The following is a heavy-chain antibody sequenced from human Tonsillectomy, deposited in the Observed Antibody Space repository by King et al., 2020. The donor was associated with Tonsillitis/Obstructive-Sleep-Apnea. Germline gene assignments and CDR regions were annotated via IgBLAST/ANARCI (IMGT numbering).Heavy chain of an antibody. V-gene: IGHV4-59*08. D-gene: IGHD3-3*01. CDR1: GGSISNYY. Sequence: LQLQESGPGLVKPSETLSLTCTVSGGSISNYYWNWIRQPPGKGLEWIGYIYYSGSTNYNPSLKSRVTISSDTSKNQFSLKLSSVTAADTAVYYCARQGDDDFWSGYSNDYNYGMDVWGQGTTVTVSS. J-gene: IGHJ6*02. CDR3: ARQGDDDFWSGYSNDYNYGMDV. CDR2: IYYSGST.